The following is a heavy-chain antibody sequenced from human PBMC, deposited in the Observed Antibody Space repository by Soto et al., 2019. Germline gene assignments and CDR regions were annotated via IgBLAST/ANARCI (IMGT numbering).Heavy chain of an antibody. CDR3: ARDTAYSQADH. V-gene: IGHV3-7*01. D-gene: IGHD2-15*01. Sequence: EVQLVESGGGLVQPGGSLRLSCAASGFTFSGYWMGWVRQAPGKGLEWVATIMKDGGEKKYVDSVKGRFTISRDNAKNSVSLQMNSRRVEDTAVYYCARDTAYSQADHWGQGTLVTVSS. CDR1: GFTFSGYW. CDR2: IMKDGGEK. J-gene: IGHJ5*02.